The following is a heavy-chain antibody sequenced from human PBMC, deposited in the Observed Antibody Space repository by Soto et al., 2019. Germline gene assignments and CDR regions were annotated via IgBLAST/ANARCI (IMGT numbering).Heavy chain of an antibody. CDR3: ASGRYGYY. V-gene: IGHV1-18*01. CDR2: ISAHNGNT. J-gene: IGHJ4*02. CDR1: GYAFTTYG. D-gene: IGHD1-26*01. Sequence: QVHLVQSGAEVKKPGASVKVSCKGSGYAFTTYGITWVRQAPGQGLEWMGWISAHNGNTNYAQKLQGRVTVTRDTSTSTAYMELRSLRCDDTAVYYCASGRYGYYWGQGALVTVSS.